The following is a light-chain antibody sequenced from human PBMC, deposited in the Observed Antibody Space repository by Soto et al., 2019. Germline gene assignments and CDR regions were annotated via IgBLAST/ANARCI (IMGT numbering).Light chain of an antibody. J-gene: IGKJ1*01. CDR1: HSVLHSSNGNNY. Sequence: DIVMTQSPDSLAVSLGERATLNCKSSHSVLHSSNGNNYLAWYQQKPGQPPKLLISWASTRDSGVPDRFSGSGSGTDFTLTITSLQAEDVAVYYWQQYYSTPRTFGQGTKVEIK. CDR3: QQYYSTPRT. V-gene: IGKV4-1*01. CDR2: WAS.